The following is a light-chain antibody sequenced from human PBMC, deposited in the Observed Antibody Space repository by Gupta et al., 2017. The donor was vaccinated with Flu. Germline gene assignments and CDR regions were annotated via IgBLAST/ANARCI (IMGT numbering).Light chain of an antibody. CDR1: ELGDKY. Sequence: SYELTQPPSVSVSPGQTASITCSGDELGDKYICWYRLKPGQSPVLVIYQNTKRPSGNPERFSGSNPGNTATLTISGTQAMDEADYYCQAWNSRIFGGGTKLTVL. J-gene: IGLJ2*01. CDR3: QAWNSRI. CDR2: QNT. V-gene: IGLV3-1*01.